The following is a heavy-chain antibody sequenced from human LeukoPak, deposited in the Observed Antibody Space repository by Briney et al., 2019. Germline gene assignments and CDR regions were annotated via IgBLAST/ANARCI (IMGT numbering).Heavy chain of an antibody. Sequence: GGSLRLSCVASGFTFSTYGMSWVRQAPGKGLEWVSAISGSGGSTYYADSVKGRFTISRDNSKNTLYLQMNSLRTEDTAVYYCVRDGSSWGNFDYWGQGTLVSVSS. CDR2: ISGSGGST. J-gene: IGHJ4*02. V-gene: IGHV3-23*01. CDR3: VRDGSSWGNFDY. CDR1: GFTFSTYG. D-gene: IGHD7-27*01.